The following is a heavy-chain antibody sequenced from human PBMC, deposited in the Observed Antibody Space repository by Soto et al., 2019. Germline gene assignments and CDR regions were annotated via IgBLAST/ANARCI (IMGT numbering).Heavy chain of an antibody. V-gene: IGHV3-30*04. D-gene: IGHD6-13*01. J-gene: IGHJ4*02. CDR3: AREGQPAAGTTPHN. CDR1: GFNFSSYA. Sequence: GGSLRLSCAASGFNFSSYAMHWVRQAPGKGLEWVAVISYDGRKKYYADSVKGRCSISRDNSQNTLYVEMTSLSAEDTAVYYCAREGQPAAGTTPHNWGQGTLVTVSS. CDR2: ISYDGRKK.